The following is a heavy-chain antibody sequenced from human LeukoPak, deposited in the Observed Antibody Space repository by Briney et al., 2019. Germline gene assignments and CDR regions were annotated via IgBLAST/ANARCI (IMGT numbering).Heavy chain of an antibody. J-gene: IGHJ5*02. Sequence: SETLSLTCTVSGGSISSSSYCWGWIRQPPGKGLEWIGSIYYSGSTYYNPSLKSRVTISVDTSKNQFSLKLSSVTAADTAVYYCARSPDSDYDYVWGSYRLNWFDPWGQGTLVTVSS. CDR1: GGSISSSSYC. CDR2: IYYSGST. CDR3: ARSPDSDYDYVWGSYRLNWFDP. V-gene: IGHV4-39*01. D-gene: IGHD3-16*02.